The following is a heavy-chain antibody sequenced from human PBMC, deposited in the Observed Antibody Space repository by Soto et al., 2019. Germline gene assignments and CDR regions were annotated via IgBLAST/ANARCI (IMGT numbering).Heavy chain of an antibody. Sequence: SETLSLTCAVSGGSISSGGYSCSWIRQPPGKGLEWIGYIYHSGSTYYNPSLQIRVTISVDRSKNQFSLKLSSVTAADTAVYYCARAVVVVVAAGNGDAFDIWGQGTMVTVS. D-gene: IGHD2-15*01. CDR3: ARAVVVVVAAGNGDAFDI. J-gene: IGHJ3*02. V-gene: IGHV4-30-2*01. CDR2: IYHSGST. CDR1: GGSISSGGYS.